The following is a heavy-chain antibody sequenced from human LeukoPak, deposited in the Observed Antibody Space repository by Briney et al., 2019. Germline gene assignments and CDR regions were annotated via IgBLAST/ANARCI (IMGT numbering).Heavy chain of an antibody. J-gene: IGHJ4*02. CDR2: IYPGDSDT. CDR3: ARRACSSTSCYVY. D-gene: IGHD2-2*01. V-gene: IGHV5-51*01. CDR1: GYSFSNNW. Sequence: GESLKISCKGSGYSFSNNWIGWVRQMPGKGLEWMGVIYPGDSDTRYSPSFQGQVTIPADKSISTAYLQWSSLKASDTAIYYCARRACSSTSCYVYWGQGTLVTVSS.